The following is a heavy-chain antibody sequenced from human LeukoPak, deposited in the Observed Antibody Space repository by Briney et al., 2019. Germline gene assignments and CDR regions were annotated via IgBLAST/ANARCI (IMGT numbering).Heavy chain of an antibody. CDR3: ARGTWEYFQH. Sequence: GESLEISCKGSGYRFTSYWIGGVRQMPGKGLEWRGIIYPGDSDTRYSPSFQGQVTISADKSISTAYLQWSSLKASDTAMYYCARGTWEYFQHWGQGTLVTVSS. J-gene: IGHJ1*01. CDR2: IYPGDSDT. V-gene: IGHV5-51*01. CDR1: GYRFTSYW. D-gene: IGHD1-7*01.